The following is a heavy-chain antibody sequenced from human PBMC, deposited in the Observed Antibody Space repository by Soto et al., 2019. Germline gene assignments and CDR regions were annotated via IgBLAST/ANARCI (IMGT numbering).Heavy chain of an antibody. CDR3: ARGRYRYGPNVGGYFDH. CDR1: GGSFSGYY. D-gene: IGHD5-18*01. CDR2: INHSGST. J-gene: IGHJ4*02. Sequence: SETLSLTCAVYGGSFSGYYWSWIRQPPGKGLEWIGEINHSGSTNYNPSLKSRVTISVDTSKNQFSLKLSSVTAADTAVYYCARGRYRYGPNVGGYFDHWGQGTLVTVSS. V-gene: IGHV4-34*01.